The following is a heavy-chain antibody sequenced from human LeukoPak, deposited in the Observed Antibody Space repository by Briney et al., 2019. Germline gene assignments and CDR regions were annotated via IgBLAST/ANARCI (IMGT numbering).Heavy chain of an antibody. D-gene: IGHD6-13*01. CDR2: ISAYNGNT. Sequence: ASVKVSCKASGYTFTSYGISWVRQAPGQGLEWMGWISAYNGNTNYAQKLQGRATMTTDTSTSTAYMELRSLRSDDTAVYYCARDHAAANLCTIWGQGTMVTVSS. CDR1: GYTFTSYG. J-gene: IGHJ3*02. CDR3: ARDHAAANLCTI. V-gene: IGHV1-18*01.